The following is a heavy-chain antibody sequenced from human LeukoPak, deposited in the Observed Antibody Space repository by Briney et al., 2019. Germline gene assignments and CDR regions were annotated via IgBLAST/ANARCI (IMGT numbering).Heavy chain of an antibody. CDR3: AASPYGSGSYYTPGWLDP. Sequence: GGSLRLSCAASGFTFSSYWMSWVRQAPGKGLEWVANIKQDGSEKYYVDSVKGRFTISRDNSKNTLYLQMNSLRAEDTAVYYCAASPYGSGSYYTPGWLDPWGQGTLVTVSS. J-gene: IGHJ5*02. CDR2: IKQDGSEK. V-gene: IGHV3-7*02. D-gene: IGHD3-10*01. CDR1: GFTFSSYW.